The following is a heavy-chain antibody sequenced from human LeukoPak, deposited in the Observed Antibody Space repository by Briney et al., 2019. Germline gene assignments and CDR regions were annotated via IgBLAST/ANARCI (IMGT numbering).Heavy chain of an antibody. J-gene: IGHJ1*01. Sequence: GGSLRLSCAASGFTFSSYWMSWVRQAPGKGLEWVAVISYDGSNKYYADSVKGRFTISRDNSKNTLYLQMNSLRAEDTAVYYCASGIAAARYFQHWGQGTLVTVSS. CDR2: ISYDGSNK. CDR1: GFTFSSYW. V-gene: IGHV3-30-3*01. CDR3: ASGIAAARYFQH. D-gene: IGHD6-13*01.